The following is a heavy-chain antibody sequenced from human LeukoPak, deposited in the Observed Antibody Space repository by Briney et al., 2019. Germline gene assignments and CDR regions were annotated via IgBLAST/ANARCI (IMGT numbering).Heavy chain of an antibody. CDR2: IYPGDSDT. D-gene: IGHD2-2*01. CDR3: ARHEYQLLLGAFDI. Sequence: GESLKISCKASGYSFTTYWIGWVRQMPGKGLEWMGIIYPGDSDTRYSPSFQGQVTISADKSISTAYLQWSSLKASDTAMYYCARHEYQLLLGAFDIWGQGTMVTVSS. V-gene: IGHV5-51*01. J-gene: IGHJ3*02. CDR1: GYSFTTYW.